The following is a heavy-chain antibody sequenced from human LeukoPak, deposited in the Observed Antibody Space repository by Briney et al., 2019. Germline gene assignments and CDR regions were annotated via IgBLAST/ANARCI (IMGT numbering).Heavy chain of an antibody. CDR2: IYDDGST. J-gene: IGHJ4*02. CDR1: GASISSGGHS. Sequence: SQTLSLTCAVSGASISSGGHSWSWIRQPPGTGLEWVGYIYDDGSTYYTPSLKSRITISVDTSRNQFSLSLRSVTAADTAIYYCTRDLGYAKPPGDWGPGTLVTVSS. CDR3: TRDLGYAKPPGD. V-gene: IGHV4-30-4*07. D-gene: IGHD3-16*01.